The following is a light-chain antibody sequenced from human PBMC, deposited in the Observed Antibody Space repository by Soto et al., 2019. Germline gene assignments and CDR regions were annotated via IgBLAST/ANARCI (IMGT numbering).Light chain of an antibody. CDR1: SSNIWAGYD. V-gene: IGLV1-40*01. CDR3: QSYDSGLSGSWV. J-gene: IGLJ3*02. CDR2: DDN. Sequence: QSVLTQPPSVSGAPGQRVTISCTGSSSNIWAGYDVHWYQQLPGAAPKLLISDDNSRPSGVPDRFSGSKSGTSASLAISGLQAEDEADYYCQSYDSGLSGSWVFGGGTKLTVL.